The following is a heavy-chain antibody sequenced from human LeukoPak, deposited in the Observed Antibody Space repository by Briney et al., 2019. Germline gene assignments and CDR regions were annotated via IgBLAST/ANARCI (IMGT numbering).Heavy chain of an antibody. CDR1: GFTFSSYW. J-gene: IGHJ4*02. Sequence: GSLRLSCAASGFTFSSYWMSWVRQVPGKGLELVSYISSSSTTTYYADSVKGRFTISRDNARNLVYLEMHSLRAEDTALYYCALGWYAIDYWGQGTLVTVSS. V-gene: IGHV3-48*04. D-gene: IGHD6-19*01. CDR3: ALGWYAIDY. CDR2: ISSSSTTT.